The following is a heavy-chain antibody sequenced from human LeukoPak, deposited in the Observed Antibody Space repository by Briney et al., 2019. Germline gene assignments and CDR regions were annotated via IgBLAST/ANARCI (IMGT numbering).Heavy chain of an antibody. Sequence: GGSLRLSCAASEFTLSNFDMHWVRQAPGKGLEWVAVISYDGTNKYYADSVKGRFTISRDNSKNTLYLQMNSLRAEDTAVYYCAKEYCGGDCYSGNIDAFDIWGQGTMVTVSS. CDR2: ISYDGTNK. J-gene: IGHJ3*02. CDR1: EFTLSNFD. D-gene: IGHD2-21*02. V-gene: IGHV3-30*18. CDR3: AKEYCGGDCYSGNIDAFDI.